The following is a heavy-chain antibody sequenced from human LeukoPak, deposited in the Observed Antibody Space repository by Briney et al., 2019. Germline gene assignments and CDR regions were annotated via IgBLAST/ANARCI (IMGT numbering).Heavy chain of an antibody. V-gene: IGHV3-64*01. Sequence: GGSLRLSCAAAGFIFSSYAMYWVRQAPGKGLEYVSAISNNGGSTYYANSVKGRFTISRDNSKNTLYLQMGSLRAEDMAVYYCARWGSTSNYGMDVWGQGTTVTVSS. CDR2: ISNNGGST. D-gene: IGHD2-2*01. CDR1: GFIFSSYA. CDR3: ARWGSTSNYGMDV. J-gene: IGHJ6*02.